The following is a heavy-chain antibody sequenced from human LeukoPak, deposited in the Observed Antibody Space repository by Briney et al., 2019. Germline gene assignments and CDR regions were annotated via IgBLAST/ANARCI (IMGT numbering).Heavy chain of an antibody. CDR2: IKSKTDGGTT. V-gene: IGHV3-15*01. Sequence: GGSLRLSCAASGFTFSNAWMSWVRQAPGKGLEWVGRIKSKTDGGTTDYAAPVKGRFTISRDDSRNTLYLQMNSLKTEDTAVYYCTTMVRGVRYYYYYMDVWGKGTTVTISS. D-gene: IGHD3-10*01. CDR1: GFTFSNAW. CDR3: TTMVRGVRYYYYYMDV. J-gene: IGHJ6*03.